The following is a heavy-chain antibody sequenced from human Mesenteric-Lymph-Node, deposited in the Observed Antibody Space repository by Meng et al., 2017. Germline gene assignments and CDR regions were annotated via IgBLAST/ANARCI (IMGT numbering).Heavy chain of an antibody. J-gene: IGHJ6*02. V-gene: IGHV4-34*01. D-gene: IGHD6-19*01. Sequence: SETLSLTCAVYGGSFSGYFWSWIRQPPGKGLEWIGEINHSGSANYNPSLKSRVTISVDTSKNQFSLKLSSVTAADTAVYYCARDSIILYSSGWYALRYYGMDVRGQGTTVTVSS. CDR3: ARDSIILYSSGWYALRYYGMDV. CDR2: INHSGSA. CDR1: GGSFSGYF.